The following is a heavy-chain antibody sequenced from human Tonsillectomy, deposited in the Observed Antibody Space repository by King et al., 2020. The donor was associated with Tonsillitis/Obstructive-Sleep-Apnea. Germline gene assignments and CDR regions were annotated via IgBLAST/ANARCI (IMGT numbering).Heavy chain of an antibody. CDR3: AKGVPYYDFWSGYYNFDY. CDR1: GFTFSSYG. D-gene: IGHD3-3*01. J-gene: IGHJ4*02. V-gene: IGHV3-30*18. Sequence: VQLVESGGGVVQPGRSLRLSCAASGFTFSSYGLHLVRPAPGKGLGGVAVISYDGSNKYYSESRKGRFTISGDNSKNTLYLQMNSLRAEDTAVYYCAKGVPYYDFWSGYYNFDYWGQGTLVTVSS. CDR2: ISYDGSNK.